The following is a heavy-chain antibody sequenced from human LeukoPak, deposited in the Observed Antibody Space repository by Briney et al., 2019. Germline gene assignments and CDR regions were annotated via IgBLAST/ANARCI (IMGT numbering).Heavy chain of an antibody. Sequence: ASVKVSCKASGGTFSSYAISWVRQAPGQGLEWMGRIIPILGIANYAQKFQGRVTITADKSTSTAYMELSSLRSEDTAVYYCASSCSGGSCYSGNYFDYWGQGTLVTVSS. D-gene: IGHD2-15*01. V-gene: IGHV1-69*04. J-gene: IGHJ4*02. CDR3: ASSCSGGSCYSGNYFDY. CDR1: GGTFSSYA. CDR2: IIPILGIA.